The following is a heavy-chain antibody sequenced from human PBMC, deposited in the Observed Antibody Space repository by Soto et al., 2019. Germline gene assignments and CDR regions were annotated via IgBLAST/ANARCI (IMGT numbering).Heavy chain of an antibody. CDR1: GFTFSDHY. CDR3: ARVRAGGVGWFDP. D-gene: IGHD3-16*01. J-gene: IGHJ5*02. CDR2: TRNKVNSYTT. V-gene: IGHV3-72*01. Sequence: EVQLVESGGGLVQPGGSLRLSCVASGFTFSDHYMDWVRQAPGKGLEWVGRTRNKVNSYTTEYAASVKGRFISSRDDSKNSLYLQMNSLKTEDTAVHYCARVRAGGVGWFDPLGQGTLVTVSS.